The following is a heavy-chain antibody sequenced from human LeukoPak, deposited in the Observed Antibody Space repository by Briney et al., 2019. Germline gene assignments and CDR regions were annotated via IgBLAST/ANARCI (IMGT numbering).Heavy chain of an antibody. J-gene: IGHJ4*02. CDR3: ARTSGSGSFYTN. V-gene: IGHV1-3*01. CDR1: GYNFTTYA. D-gene: IGHD3-10*01. CDR2: IIAGTGIT. Sequence: ASVEVSCKASGYNFTTYAIHWVRQAPGQRLEWMGWIIAGTGITQYSQKFQGRVTFTRDKSANAAYMEVSSLRSEDTALYFCARTSGSGSFYTNWGQGTLVTVSS.